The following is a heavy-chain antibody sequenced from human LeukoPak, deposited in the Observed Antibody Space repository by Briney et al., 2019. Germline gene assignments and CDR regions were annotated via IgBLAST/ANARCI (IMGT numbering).Heavy chain of an antibody. CDR3: VRRGSDGGPYFFDY. CDR1: GFTFSTYP. Sequence: GGSLRLSCGASGFTFSTYPMHWVRQAPGKGLEWVAAISKEGSNKYYADSVKGRYTVSRDSSKNMLYLEMNSLSGEDTAVYYCVRRGSDGGPYFFDYWGQGTLVTVSS. D-gene: IGHD3-3*01. V-gene: IGHV3-30*03. CDR2: ISKEGSNK. J-gene: IGHJ4*02.